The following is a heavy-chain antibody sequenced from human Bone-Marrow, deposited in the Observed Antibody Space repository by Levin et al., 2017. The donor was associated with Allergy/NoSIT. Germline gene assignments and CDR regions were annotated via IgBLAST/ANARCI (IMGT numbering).Heavy chain of an antibody. CDR1: GFNYASYA. V-gene: IGHV3-23*01. J-gene: IGHJ4*01. CDR3: AKDRYVFGAGSHVYFDS. D-gene: IGHD4/OR15-4a*01. CDR2: MNGSGGSSRGRT. Sequence: GGSLRLSCTASGFNYASYAMAWVRQAPGKGLEWVSTMNGSGGSSRGRTFYADSVKGRFTVSRDNSRNTLYLQISRLRAEDTAVYYCAKDRYVFGAGSHVYFDSWGHGTLVTVSS.